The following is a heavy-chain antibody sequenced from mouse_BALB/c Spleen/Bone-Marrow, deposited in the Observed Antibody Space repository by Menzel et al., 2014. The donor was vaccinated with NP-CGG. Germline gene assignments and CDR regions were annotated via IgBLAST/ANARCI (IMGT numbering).Heavy chain of an antibody. J-gene: IGHJ1*01. V-gene: IGHV1-14*01. Sequence: LVESGPELVKPGASVEMSCKASGYTFTSYVMHWVKLKPGQGLEWIGYINPYNDGTTYNEQIKGKATLTSDKSSSTAYMELSSLTSEDSAVYYCARWVLSRLHFEVWGAGSTVT. CDR2: INPYNDGT. CDR3: ARWVLSRLHFEV. D-gene: IGHD1-1*01. CDR1: GYTFTSYV.